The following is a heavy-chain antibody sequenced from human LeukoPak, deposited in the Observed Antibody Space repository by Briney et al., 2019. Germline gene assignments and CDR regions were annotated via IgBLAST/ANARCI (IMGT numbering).Heavy chain of an antibody. CDR2: INEDGSEK. Sequence: GGSLRLSCAASGITSSNYWMIWVRQAPGKGLEWVANINEDGSEKYYVGSVEGRFTISRDNAKNSLYLQMNSLRAEDSALYYCASSTYSSSPSWGQGTLVTVSS. V-gene: IGHV3-7*01. J-gene: IGHJ5*02. CDR1: GITSSNYW. D-gene: IGHD6-6*01. CDR3: ASSTYSSSPS.